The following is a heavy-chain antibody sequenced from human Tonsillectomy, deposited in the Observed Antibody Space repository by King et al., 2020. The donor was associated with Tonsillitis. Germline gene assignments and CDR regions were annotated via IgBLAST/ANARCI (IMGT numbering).Heavy chain of an antibody. Sequence: QLQESGPGLVKPSETLSLTCTVSGGSVSSGSYYWSWIRQPPGKGLEWIGYIYYSWSTNYNPSLKSRVTISVDTSKNQFSLKLSSVTAADTAVYYCAREGWSRYYYGMDVWGQGTTVTVSS. J-gene: IGHJ6*02. V-gene: IGHV4-61*01. CDR3: AREGWSRYYYGMDV. CDR2: IYYSWST. D-gene: IGHD1-26*01. CDR1: GGSVSSGSYY.